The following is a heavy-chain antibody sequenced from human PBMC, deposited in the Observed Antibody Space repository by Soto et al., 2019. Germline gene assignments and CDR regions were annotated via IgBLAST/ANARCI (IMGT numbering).Heavy chain of an antibody. J-gene: IGHJ1*01. D-gene: IGHD3-22*01. CDR1: GFTFSSYS. CDR2: ISSSSSTI. CDR3: ARDRFDCSGYYYFFQH. Sequence: PGGSLRLSCAASGFTFSSYSMNWVRQAPGKGLEWVSYISSSSSTIYYADSVKGRFTISRDNAKNSLYLQMNSLRDEDTAVYYCARDRFDCSGYYYFFQHWGQGTMVTVS. V-gene: IGHV3-48*02.